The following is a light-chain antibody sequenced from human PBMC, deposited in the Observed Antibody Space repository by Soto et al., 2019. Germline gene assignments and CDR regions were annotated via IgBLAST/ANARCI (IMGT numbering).Light chain of an antibody. CDR1: QSISNS. CDR2: AAS. V-gene: IGKV1-39*01. CDR3: QQSYSTPRT. J-gene: IGKJ2*01. Sequence: DLPMTQSPSSLSASVGDRVTITCRASQSISNSLNWYQQKPGKAPNLLIYAASRLQSGVPSRFSGSGSGTDFTLTISSLQPEDFATFYCQQSYSTPRTFGQGTKLEIK.